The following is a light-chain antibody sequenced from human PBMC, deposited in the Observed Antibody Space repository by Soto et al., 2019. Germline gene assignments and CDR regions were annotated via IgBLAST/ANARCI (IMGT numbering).Light chain of an antibody. Sequence: DIQMTQSPSSLSASVGDRVTITYRASQGISNYLAWYQQKPGKVPGLLIYDASTLQSGVPSRFSGSGSGTDFTLTISSMQPEDVATYFCQKYNSAPLFGGGTKVEIK. CDR2: DAS. CDR1: QGISNY. J-gene: IGKJ4*01. V-gene: IGKV1-27*01. CDR3: QKYNSAPL.